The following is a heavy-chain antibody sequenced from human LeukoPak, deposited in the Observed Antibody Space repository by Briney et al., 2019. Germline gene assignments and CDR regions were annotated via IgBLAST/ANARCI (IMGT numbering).Heavy chain of an antibody. CDR3: ARVVGAIDY. Sequence: ASVKVSCKASGYTFTNFGINWVRQATGQGPEWMGWMNPNSGNRGYAQKFQGRVTMTRDTSISTAYMELSGLRSEDTAVYYCARVVGAIDYWGQGTLVTVSS. D-gene: IGHD1-26*01. CDR1: GYTFTNFG. J-gene: IGHJ4*02. V-gene: IGHV1-8*02. CDR2: MNPNSGNR.